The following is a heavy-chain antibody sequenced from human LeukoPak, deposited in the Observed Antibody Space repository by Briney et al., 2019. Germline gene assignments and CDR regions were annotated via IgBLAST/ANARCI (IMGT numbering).Heavy chain of an antibody. CDR3: ARAGIVGATTPLDY. CDR1: GGSISSGGYY. CDR2: IYYSGST. Sequence: TPSETLSLTCTVSGGSISSGGYYWSWIRQHPGKGLEWIGYIYYSGSTYYNPSLKSRVTISVDTSKNQFSLKLSSVTAADTAVYYCARAGIVGATTPLDYWGQGTLVTVSS. D-gene: IGHD1-26*01. V-gene: IGHV4-31*03. J-gene: IGHJ4*02.